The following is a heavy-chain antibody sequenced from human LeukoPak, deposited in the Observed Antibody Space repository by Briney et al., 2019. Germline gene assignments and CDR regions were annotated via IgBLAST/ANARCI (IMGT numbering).Heavy chain of an antibody. CDR2: ISGSGGST. J-gene: IGHJ4*02. CDR3: AKVGYYDILTGFRRASDY. CDR1: GFTFSSYA. V-gene: IGHV3-23*01. Sequence: SGGSLRLSCAASGFTFSSYAMSWVRQAPGKGLEWVSAISGSGGSTYYADSVKGRFTISRDNSKNTLYLQMNSLRAEDTAVYYCAKVGYYDILTGFRRASDYWGQGTLVTVSS. D-gene: IGHD3-9*01.